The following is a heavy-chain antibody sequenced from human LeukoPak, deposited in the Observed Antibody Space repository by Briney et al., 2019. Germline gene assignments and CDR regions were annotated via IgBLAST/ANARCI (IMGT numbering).Heavy chain of an antibody. D-gene: IGHD3-10*01. Sequence: GASVKVSCEASGYTFTSDDINWVRQATGQGLEWMGWINPYSGNTGYARKFQGRVTMTKNTSISTVHMELSSLRSEDTAVYFCARGQGGSGSGSYYFDYWGQGTLVTVSS. CDR3: ARGQGGSGSGSYYFDY. V-gene: IGHV1-8*01. CDR2: INPYSGNT. J-gene: IGHJ4*02. CDR1: GYTFTSDD.